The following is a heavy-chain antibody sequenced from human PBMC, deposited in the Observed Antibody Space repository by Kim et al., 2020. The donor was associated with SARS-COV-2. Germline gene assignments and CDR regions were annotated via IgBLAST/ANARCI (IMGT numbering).Heavy chain of an antibody. D-gene: IGHD5-18*01. Sequence: GGSLRLSCAASGFTFSNAWMSWVRQAPGKGLEWVGRIKSKTDGGTTDYAAPVKGRFTISRDDSKNTLYLQMNSLKTEDTAVYYCTTDPTWIQLYYFDYWGKGTLVTVSS. CDR1: GFTFSNAW. V-gene: IGHV3-15*01. J-gene: IGHJ4*02. CDR2: IKSKTDGGTT. CDR3: TTDPTWIQLYYFDY.